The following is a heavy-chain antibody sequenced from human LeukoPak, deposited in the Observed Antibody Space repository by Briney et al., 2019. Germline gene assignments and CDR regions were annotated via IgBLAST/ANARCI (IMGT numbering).Heavy chain of an antibody. CDR2: ISYDGSNK. V-gene: IGHV3-30*04. D-gene: IGHD6-13*01. CDR3: ASPRGRSSSWYPFDY. Sequence: PGGSLRLSCAASGFTFSSYAMHWVRQAPGKGLEWVAVISYDGSNKYYADSVKGRFTISRDNSKNTLYLQMYSLRAEDTAVYYCASPRGRSSSWYPFDYWGQGTLVTVSS. CDR1: GFTFSSYA. J-gene: IGHJ4*02.